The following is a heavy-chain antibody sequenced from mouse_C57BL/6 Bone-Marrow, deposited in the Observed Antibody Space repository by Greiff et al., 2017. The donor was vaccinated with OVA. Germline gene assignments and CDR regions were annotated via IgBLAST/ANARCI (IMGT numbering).Heavy chain of an antibody. V-gene: IGHV1-42*01. CDR3: ARWGVLRLFAY. D-gene: IGHD1-1*01. Sequence: EVQLQESGPELVKPGASVKISCKASGYSFTGYYMNWVKQSPEKSLEWIGEINPSTGGTTYNQKFKAKATLTVDKSSSTAYMQRKSLTSEDSAVYYCARWGVLRLFAYWGQGTLVTVSA. J-gene: IGHJ3*01. CDR2: INPSTGGT. CDR1: GYSFTGYY.